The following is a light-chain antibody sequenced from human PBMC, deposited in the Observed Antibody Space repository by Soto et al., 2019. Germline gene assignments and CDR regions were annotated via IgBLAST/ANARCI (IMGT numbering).Light chain of an antibody. CDR2: AAS. Sequence: AIRMTQSPSSISASTGDRVTITCRASQGIRSYLAWYQQKPGKAPKLLIYAASTLQSGVPSRFSGSASGTDFTLSISCLQSEDFATDYCQQYYSYPRALGEGTKVELK. CDR3: QQYYSYPRA. CDR1: QGIRSY. V-gene: IGKV1-8*01. J-gene: IGKJ1*01.